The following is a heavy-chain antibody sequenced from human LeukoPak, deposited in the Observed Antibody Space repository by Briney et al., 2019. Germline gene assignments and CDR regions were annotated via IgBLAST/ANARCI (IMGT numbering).Heavy chain of an antibody. CDR1: GGSISSYY. CDR2: IYYSGST. J-gene: IGHJ3*02. CDR3: ARDRGYYDSSGYRIVGAFDI. V-gene: IGHV4-59*01. D-gene: IGHD3-22*01. Sequence: SETPSLTCTVSGGSISSYYWSWIRQPPGKGLEWIGYIYYSGSTNYNPSLKSRVTISVDTSKNQFSLKLSSVTAADTAVYYCARDRGYYDSSGYRIVGAFDIWGQGTMVTVSS.